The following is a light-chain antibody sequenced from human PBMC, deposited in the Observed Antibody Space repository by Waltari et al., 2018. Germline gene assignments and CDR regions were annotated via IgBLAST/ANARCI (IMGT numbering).Light chain of an antibody. CDR1: NNNVGNQG. J-gene: IGLJ3*02. V-gene: IGLV10-54*04. CDR2: RNN. CDR3: SAWDSNLSAWV. Sequence: QAGLTQPPSVSKGLGQTATLTCTGNNNNVGNQGAAWLQQHQGHPPKLLSYRNNNRTAGISEKFSAPRSGNAASLTITGLQPEDEADYYCSAWDSNLSAWVFGGGTKLTVL.